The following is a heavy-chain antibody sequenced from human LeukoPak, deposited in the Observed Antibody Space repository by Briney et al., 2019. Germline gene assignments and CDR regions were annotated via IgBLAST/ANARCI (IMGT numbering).Heavy chain of an antibody. CDR2: IGTASDT. Sequence: GGSLRLSCAASGFTFSSYDMHWVRQATGKGLEWVSAIGTASDTYYPGSVKGRFTISRENAKNSLYLQMNSLRAGDTAVYYCARGIHHSSGWYNWFDPWGQGTLVTVSS. CDR3: ARGIHHSSGWYNWFDP. V-gene: IGHV3-13*04. CDR1: GFTFSSYD. J-gene: IGHJ5*02. D-gene: IGHD6-19*01.